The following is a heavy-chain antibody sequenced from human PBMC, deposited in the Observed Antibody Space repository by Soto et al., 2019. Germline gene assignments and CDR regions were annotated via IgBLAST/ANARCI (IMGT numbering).Heavy chain of an antibody. Sequence: ASVKVSCKASGYPFTSYYMHWVRQAPGQGLEWMGIINPSGGSTSYAQKFQGRVTMTRDTSTSTVYMELSSLRSEDTAVYYCARDPVPGWYDSSGYKSSAFDYWGQGTLVAVSS. CDR1: GYPFTSYY. CDR3: ARDPVPGWYDSSGYKSSAFDY. J-gene: IGHJ4*02. V-gene: IGHV1-46*01. CDR2: INPSGGST. D-gene: IGHD3-22*01.